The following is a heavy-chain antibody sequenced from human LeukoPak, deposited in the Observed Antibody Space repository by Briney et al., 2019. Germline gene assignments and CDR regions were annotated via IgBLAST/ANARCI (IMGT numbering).Heavy chain of an antibody. J-gene: IGHJ1*01. CDR2: IDYTGNT. Sequence: SETLSLTCTVSGGSICSYYWSWIRQPPGNRLEWIGFIDYTGNTEYNPSLKSRVTLSIDTSKNQFSVKLRSVTAADTAIYYCATASSGYPAEYFQHWGQGTLVTVSS. CDR3: ATASSGYPAEYFQH. D-gene: IGHD5-12*01. V-gene: IGHV4-59*01. CDR1: GGSICSYY.